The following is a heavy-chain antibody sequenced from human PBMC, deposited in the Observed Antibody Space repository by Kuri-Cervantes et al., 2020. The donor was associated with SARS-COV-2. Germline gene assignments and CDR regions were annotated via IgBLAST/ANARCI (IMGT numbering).Heavy chain of an antibody. J-gene: IGHJ3*02. D-gene: IGHD4-17*01. CDR3: AKGFYGVYVGPGAFDI. CDR2: ISGSGGST. CDR1: GFTFSSYA. V-gene: IGHV3-23*01. Sequence: GESLKISCAASGFTFSSYAMSWVRQAPGKGLEWVSAISGSGGSTYYADSVKGRFTISRDNSKNTLYLQMNSLRAEDTAVYYCAKGFYGVYVGPGAFDIWGQGTMVTVSS.